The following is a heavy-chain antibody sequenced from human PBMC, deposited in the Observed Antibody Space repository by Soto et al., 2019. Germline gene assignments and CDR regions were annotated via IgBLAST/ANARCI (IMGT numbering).Heavy chain of an antibody. CDR1: GFIFSTYW. J-gene: IGHJ4*02. Sequence: EVQLVESGGGLVQPGGSLRLSCAASGFIFSTYWMNWVRQAPGKGLQWVANIKGDGSQKYYVDSVEGRFTISRDNAKNSLYLEMNSLRVEDTAVYYCVGGSGWLPDCWGQGTRVSVSS. V-gene: IGHV3-7*05. CDR2: IKGDGSQK. CDR3: VGGSGWLPDC. D-gene: IGHD6-19*01.